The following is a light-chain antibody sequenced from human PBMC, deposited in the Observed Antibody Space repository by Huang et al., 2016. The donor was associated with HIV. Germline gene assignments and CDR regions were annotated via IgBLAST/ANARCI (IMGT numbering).Light chain of an antibody. V-gene: IGKV3D-15*03. CDR2: GAS. Sequence: EIVMTQSPATLSVSPVERATLSCRASHSVGNDIAWYQRKPGQAPRLRIYGASVRATGIPARFRGGGSGTEFTLTISDLQSEDFAVYYCHQYNDWPITFGPGTKVDMK. J-gene: IGKJ3*01. CDR3: HQYNDWPIT. CDR1: HSVGND.